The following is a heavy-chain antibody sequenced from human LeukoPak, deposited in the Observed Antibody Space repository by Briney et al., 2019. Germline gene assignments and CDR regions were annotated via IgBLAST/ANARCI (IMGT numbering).Heavy chain of an antibody. CDR3: ARLVPAAGMGSWFDP. V-gene: IGHV4-34*01. CDR1: GGSFSGYY. Sequence: PSETLSLTCAVYGGSFSGYYWSWIRQPPGKGLEWIGEINHSGSTNYNPSLKSRVTISVDTSKNQFSLKLSSVTAADTAVYYCARLVPAAGMGSWFDPWGQGTLVTVSS. J-gene: IGHJ5*02. CDR2: INHSGST. D-gene: IGHD2-2*01.